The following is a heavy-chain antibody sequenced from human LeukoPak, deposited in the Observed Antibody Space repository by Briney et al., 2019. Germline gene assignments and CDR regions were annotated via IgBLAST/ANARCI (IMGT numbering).Heavy chain of an antibody. J-gene: IGHJ3*02. V-gene: IGHV4-59*01. Sequence: PSETLSLTCTVSGGSIRSYYWSWIRQPPGKGLEWIGYISYSGGTNYNPSLKSRVTISVDTSKDQFSLKLSSVTAADTAMYYCARAPLALIVFDIWGQGTTVTLSS. CDR1: GGSIRSYY. D-gene: IGHD2-21*01. CDR3: ARAPLALIVFDI. CDR2: ISYSGGT.